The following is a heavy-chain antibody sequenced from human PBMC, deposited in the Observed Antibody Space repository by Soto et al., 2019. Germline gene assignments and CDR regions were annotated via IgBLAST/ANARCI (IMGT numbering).Heavy chain of an antibody. CDR3: AMGRVEKPYYFDY. CDR1: GFTFSSSA. Sequence: EVQLLESGGGLVQPGGSLRLSCAASGFTFSSSAMSWVRQAPGKGLEWVSAISGSGGSTYYADSVKGRFTISRDNSKNTLYLQMNSLRAEDTAVYYCAMGRVEKPYYFDYWGQGPLVTVSS. J-gene: IGHJ4*02. CDR2: ISGSGGST. V-gene: IGHV3-23*01. D-gene: IGHD3-3*01.